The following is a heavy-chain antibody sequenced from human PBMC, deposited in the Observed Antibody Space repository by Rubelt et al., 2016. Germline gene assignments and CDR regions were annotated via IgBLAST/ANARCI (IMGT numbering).Heavy chain of an antibody. CDR1: GGSFSGYY. Sequence: QVQLQQWGAGLLKPSETLSLTCAVYGGSFSGYYWSWIRQPPGKGLEWIGEITHSGSTNYNPSLRSRVTISVDTSKNQFSLKLSSVTAADTAVYYCARGQNSGSYYGLYYFDYWGQGTLVTVSS. V-gene: IGHV4-34*01. J-gene: IGHJ4*02. D-gene: IGHD1-26*01. CDR3: ARGQNSGSYYGLYYFDY. CDR2: ITHSGST.